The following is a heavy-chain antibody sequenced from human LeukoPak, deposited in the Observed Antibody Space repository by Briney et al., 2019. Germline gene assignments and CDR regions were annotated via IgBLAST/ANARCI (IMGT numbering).Heavy chain of an antibody. D-gene: IGHD6-19*01. Sequence: SETLSLTCTVSGGSISSSGYYWGWISQPPGKGLEWIGSIYYSDSTYYNPSLKSRLTIFVDTSKNQFSLNLGSVTAADTAVYYCARRGSGWGGYYFDYWGQGTLVTVSS. J-gene: IGHJ4*02. CDR2: IYYSDST. CDR3: ARRGSGWGGYYFDY. V-gene: IGHV4-39*01. CDR1: GGSISSSGYY.